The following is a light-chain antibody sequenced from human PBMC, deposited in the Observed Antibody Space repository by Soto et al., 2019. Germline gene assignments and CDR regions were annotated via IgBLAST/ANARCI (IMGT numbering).Light chain of an antibody. CDR3: CSYAGRTTPYV. CDR2: EVS. V-gene: IGLV2-23*02. J-gene: IGLJ1*01. Sequence: QSVLTQPASVSGSPGQSIPIFCTGTSSDVGSYNLVSWYQHHPGKAPKLMIYEVSERPSGVSNRFSGSKSGNTASLTISGLQAEDEADYYCCSYAGRTTPYVFGTGTKVTVL. CDR1: SSDVGSYNL.